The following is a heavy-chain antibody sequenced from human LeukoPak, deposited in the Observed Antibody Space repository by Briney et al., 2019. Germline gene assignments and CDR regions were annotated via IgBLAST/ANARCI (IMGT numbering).Heavy chain of an antibody. CDR3: ARAHYYDSSGYYPGFDY. CDR2: IYYSGST. J-gene: IGHJ4*02. V-gene: IGHV4-59*01. D-gene: IGHD3-22*01. Sequence: SETLSLTCTVSGGSISSYYWSWIRQPPGKGLEWIGYIYYSGSTNYNPSLKSRVTISVDTSKNQFSLKLSSVTAADTAVYYCARAHYYDSSGYYPGFDYWGQGTLVTVSS. CDR1: GGSISSYY.